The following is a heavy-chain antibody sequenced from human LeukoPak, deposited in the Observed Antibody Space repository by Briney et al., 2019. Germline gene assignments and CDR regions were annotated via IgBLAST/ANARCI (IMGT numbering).Heavy chain of an antibody. D-gene: IGHD2-15*01. CDR2: IIPIFGTA. CDR3: ARPYCSGGSCHDYFDY. J-gene: IGHJ4*02. CDR1: GGTFSSYA. V-gene: IGHV1-69*06. Sequence: SVKVSCKASGGTFSSYAISWVRQAPGQGLEWMGGIIPIFGTANYAQKFQGRVTITADKSTSTAYIELSRLTSDDTAVYYCARPYCSGGSCHDYFDYWGQGTLVTVSS.